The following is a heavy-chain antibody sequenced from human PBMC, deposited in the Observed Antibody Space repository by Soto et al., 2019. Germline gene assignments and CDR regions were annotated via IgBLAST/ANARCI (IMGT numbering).Heavy chain of an antibody. CDR3: AKGVELDV. V-gene: IGHV3-23*01. CDR2: IGDSGAST. J-gene: IGHJ6*04. CDR1: GFSFSSFA. D-gene: IGHD1-26*01. Sequence: EVLLLESGGGLVQPGGSLRLSCEASGFSFSSFAMNWVRQAPGKGLEWVSAIGDSGASTYYADSVKGRFTISIDNSRNTLYLQLNSLRAEDRVVYYCAKGVELDVWGNGTTVTVSS.